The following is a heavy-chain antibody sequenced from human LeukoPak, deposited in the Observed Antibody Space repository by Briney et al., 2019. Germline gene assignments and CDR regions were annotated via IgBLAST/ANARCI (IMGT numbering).Heavy chain of an antibody. V-gene: IGHV4-34*01. CDR1: GGSFSGYY. D-gene: IGHD2-2*02. CDR2: INHSGST. J-gene: IGHJ6*02. Sequence: SETLSLTCAVYGGSFSGYYWSWIRQPPGKGLEWIGEINHSGSTNYNPSLKSRVTISVDTSKNQFSLKLSSVTAADTAVYYCASTRTRVGYCSSTSCYTKGPYYYYGMDVWGQGTTVTVSS. CDR3: ASTRTRVGYCSSTSCYTKGPYYYYGMDV.